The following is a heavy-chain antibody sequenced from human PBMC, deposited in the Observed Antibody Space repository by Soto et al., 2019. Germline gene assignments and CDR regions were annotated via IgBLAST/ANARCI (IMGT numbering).Heavy chain of an antibody. CDR1: GYSFTSYW. CDR2: IDPSDSYT. Sequence: GESLKISCKGSGYSFTSYWISWVRQMPGKGLEWMGRIDPSDSYTNYSPSFQGHVTISADKSISTAYLQWSSLKASDTAMYYCARRMGPGYYYGRAVGGKGPTVTFPS. J-gene: IGHJ6*04. D-gene: IGHD2-8*01. CDR3: ARRMGPGYYYGRAV. V-gene: IGHV5-10-1*01.